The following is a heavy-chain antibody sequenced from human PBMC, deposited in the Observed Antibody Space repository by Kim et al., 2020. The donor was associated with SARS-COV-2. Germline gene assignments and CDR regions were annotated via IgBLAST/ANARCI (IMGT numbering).Heavy chain of an antibody. J-gene: IGHJ4*02. CDR3: ARSRGITMIVVSGGDY. Sequence: KFQGRVTITADKSTSTAYMELSSLRSEDTAVYYCARSRGITMIVVSGGDYWGQGTLVTVSS. V-gene: IGHV1-69*02. D-gene: IGHD3-22*01.